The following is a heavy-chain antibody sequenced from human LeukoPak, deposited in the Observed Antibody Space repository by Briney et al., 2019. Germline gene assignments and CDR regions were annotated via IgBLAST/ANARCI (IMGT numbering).Heavy chain of an antibody. CDR1: GYTLAELS. J-gene: IGHJ6*02. V-gene: IGHV1-24*01. D-gene: IGHD3-22*01. CDR3: ATVGVQWFSYYYYGMDV. Sequence: ASVKVSCKVSGYTLAELSMHWVRQAPGKGLEWMGGFDPEDGETIYAQKFQGRVTMTEDTSTDTAYMELSSLRSEDTAVYYCATVGVQWFSYYYYGMDVWGQGTTVTVSS. CDR2: FDPEDGET.